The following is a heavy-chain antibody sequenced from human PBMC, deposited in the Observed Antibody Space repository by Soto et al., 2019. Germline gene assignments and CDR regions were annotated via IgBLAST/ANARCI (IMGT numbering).Heavy chain of an antibody. CDR2: IYWDDDK. Sequence: QITLKESGPTLVKPTQTLTLTCTFSGFSLSTSGVGLGWIRQPPRKALEWLALIYWDDDKRYSPSLKSRLTISKDTSKNQVVLTMTNMDPVDTATYYCAHHGYYSYGLDVWGQGTTVTVSS. CDR3: AHHGYYSYGLDV. J-gene: IGHJ6*02. CDR1: GFSLSTSGVG. V-gene: IGHV2-5*02.